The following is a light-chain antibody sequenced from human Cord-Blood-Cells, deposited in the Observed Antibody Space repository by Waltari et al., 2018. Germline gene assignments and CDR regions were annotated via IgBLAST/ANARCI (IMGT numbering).Light chain of an antibody. CDR2: EVS. CDR3: SSYTSSSTYVV. J-gene: IGLJ2*01. Sequence: QSALTQPASVSGSPGQSITISCTGTSSDVGGYNYVPWSQQHPGKAPKLMIYEVSNGPSGVDNRVSGSKSGDTAALTISGLQAEDEADYYCSSYTSSSTYVVFGGGTKLTVL. CDR1: SSDVGGYNY. V-gene: IGLV2-14*01.